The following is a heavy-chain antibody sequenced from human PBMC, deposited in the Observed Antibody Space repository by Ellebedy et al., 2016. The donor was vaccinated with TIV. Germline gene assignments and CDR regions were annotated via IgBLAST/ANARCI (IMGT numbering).Heavy chain of an antibody. D-gene: IGHD3-22*01. J-gene: IGHJ4*02. V-gene: IGHV3-23*01. CDR2: ISGSGGST. CDR3: AKVGDSSGYYGVY. CDR1: GFTFSSYA. Sequence: GESLKISCAASGFTFSSYAMSWVRQAPGKGLEWVSAISGSGGSTYYADSVKGRFTISRDNSKNTLYLQMNSLRAEDTAVYYCAKVGDSSGYYGVYWGQGTLVTVSS.